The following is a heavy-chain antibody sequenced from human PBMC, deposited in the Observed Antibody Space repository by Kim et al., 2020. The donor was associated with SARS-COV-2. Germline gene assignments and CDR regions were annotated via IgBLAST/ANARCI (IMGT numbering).Heavy chain of an antibody. D-gene: IGHD3-9*01. Sequence: ASVKVSCKASGYTFSNYAFHWVRQAPGQRLEWMGWINARNGHTKYSQNFQGRVTITTDTSASTAYMELSSLTSEDTAVYYCARISGYYFFDYWGQGTLVAVSS. CDR3: ARISGYYFFDY. V-gene: IGHV1-3*01. J-gene: IGHJ4*02. CDR1: GYTFSNYA. CDR2: INARNGHT.